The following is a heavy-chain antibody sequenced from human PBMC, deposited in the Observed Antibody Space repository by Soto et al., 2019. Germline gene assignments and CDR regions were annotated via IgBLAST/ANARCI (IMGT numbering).Heavy chain of an antibody. CDR2: INHAGSA. CDR3: VRLGIHDALDM. CDR1: VGSFSGYY. Sequence: QEQLQQWGAGLLKPSETLSLTCAVYVGSFSGYYWTWIRQSPGKGLEWIGEINHAGSANYNPSLKSRSIISIDTSKNQFSLNLTSVTAADSALYYCVRLGIHDALDMWGQGTMVTVSS. J-gene: IGHJ3*02. V-gene: IGHV4-34*02.